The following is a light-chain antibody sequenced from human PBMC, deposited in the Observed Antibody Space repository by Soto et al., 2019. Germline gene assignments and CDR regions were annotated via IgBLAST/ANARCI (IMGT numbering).Light chain of an antibody. V-gene: IGKV1-39*01. CDR2: AAS. Sequence: DIQMTQSPSSLSASVGDRVIITCRASQSVSSVLNWYQQKAGKPPKLLIFAASSLPSGVPSRFSGSGSGTHFTLTISNLQPEDFATYYCQHIYSIPITFGQGTRLEIK. CDR1: QSVSSV. CDR3: QHIYSIPIT. J-gene: IGKJ5*01.